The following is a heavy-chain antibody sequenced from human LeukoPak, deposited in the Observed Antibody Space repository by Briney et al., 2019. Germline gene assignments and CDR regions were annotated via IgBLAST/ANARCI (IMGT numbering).Heavy chain of an antibody. CDR1: GFTFSAYS. Sequence: GGSLKLSCAASGFTFSAYSMNWVRQAPGKGLEWVSYISSSSSTIYYADSVKGRFTISRDNAKNSLYLQMNGLRAADTAVYYCARGFGIRGGQGTLVTVSS. V-gene: IGHV3-48*01. CDR3: ARGFGIR. D-gene: IGHD3-16*02. CDR2: ISSSSSTI. J-gene: IGHJ4*02.